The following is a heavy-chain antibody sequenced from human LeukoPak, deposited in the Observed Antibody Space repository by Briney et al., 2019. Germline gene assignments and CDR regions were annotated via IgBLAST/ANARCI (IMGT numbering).Heavy chain of an antibody. CDR1: GFTFSSYS. Sequence: GGSLRLSCAASGFTFSSYSMNWVRQAPGKGLEWVSYISSSSSTIYYADSVKGRFTISRDNAKNSLYLQMNSLRAEDTAVYYCARGGHYYDSSGSFDYWGQGTLVTVSS. CDR2: ISSSSSTI. V-gene: IGHV3-48*01. D-gene: IGHD3-22*01. CDR3: ARGGHYYDSSGSFDY. J-gene: IGHJ4*02.